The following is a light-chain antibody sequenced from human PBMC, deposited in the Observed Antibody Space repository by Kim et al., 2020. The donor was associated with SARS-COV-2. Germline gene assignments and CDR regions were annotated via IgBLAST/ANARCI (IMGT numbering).Light chain of an antibody. V-gene: IGLV1-44*01. CDR1: SSNIGSNT. CDR3: SAWDDSVNGPVI. J-gene: IGLJ2*01. CDR2: SNN. Sequence: QSALTQPPSVSASPGQRVYISCSGGSSNIGSNTVNWYQHLPGSAPKLLFYSNNQRPSAVPARFSGSTSGPSASLAISGLQSEDEADYYCSAWDDSVNGPVIFGGGTQLTVL.